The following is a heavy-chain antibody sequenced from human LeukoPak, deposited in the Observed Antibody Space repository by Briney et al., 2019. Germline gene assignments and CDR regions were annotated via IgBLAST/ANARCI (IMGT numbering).Heavy chain of an antibody. J-gene: IGHJ4*02. V-gene: IGHV4-34*01. D-gene: IGHD3-22*01. CDR1: GGSFSGYY. CDR3: ARGHSYYDSSGYYYYFDY. CDR2: INHSGST. Sequence: KPSETLSLTCAVYGGSFSGYYWSWIRQPPGKGQEWIGGINHSGSTNYNPSLKSRVTISVDTSKNQFSLKLSSVTAADTAVYYCARGHSYYDSSGYYYYFDYWGQGTLVTVSS.